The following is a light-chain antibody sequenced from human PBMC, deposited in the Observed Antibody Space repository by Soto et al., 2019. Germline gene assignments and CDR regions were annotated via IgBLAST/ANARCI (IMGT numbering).Light chain of an antibody. CDR1: QSLLHSNGYNY. CDR3: MQALQTLGT. J-gene: IGKJ1*01. CDR2: LGS. V-gene: IGKV2-28*01. Sequence: DIVMTQSPLSLPVIPGEPASISCRSSQSLLHSNGYNYLDWYLQKPGQSPQLLIYLGSNRASGVPDRFSGSGSGTDFTLKISRVEAEDVGVYYCMQALQTLGTFGQGTKVEIK.